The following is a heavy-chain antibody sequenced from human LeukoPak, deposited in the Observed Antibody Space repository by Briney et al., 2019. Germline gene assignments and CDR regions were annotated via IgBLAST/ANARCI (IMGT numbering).Heavy chain of an antibody. CDR2: IKQDGSEK. D-gene: IGHD5-12*01. V-gene: IGHV3-7*01. Sequence: GGSLRLSCAASGFTFSSYWMSWVRQAPGKGLEWVANIKQDGSEKYYVDSVEGRFTISRDNAKNSLYLQMNSLRAEDTAVYYCARERRGYSGYDYNYYYYMDVWGKGTTVTVSS. CDR1: GFTFSSYW. CDR3: ARERRGYSGYDYNYYYYMDV. J-gene: IGHJ6*03.